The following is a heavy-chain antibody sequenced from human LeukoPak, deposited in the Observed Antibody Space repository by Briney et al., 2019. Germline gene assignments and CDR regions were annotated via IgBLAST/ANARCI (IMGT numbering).Heavy chain of an antibody. CDR2: ISDSGGS. Sequence: PSETLSLTCSVSGGSVSSGISYWSWLRQPPGEGLEWIAYISDSGGSHYNPSLRGRVTISLDTSKNQFSLRLTSVTAADTAVYYCARVVSDGPGCYYPDYWGQGTLVTVSS. J-gene: IGHJ4*02. CDR1: GGSVSSGISY. D-gene: IGHD3-10*01. V-gene: IGHV4-61*01. CDR3: ARVVSDGPGCYYPDY.